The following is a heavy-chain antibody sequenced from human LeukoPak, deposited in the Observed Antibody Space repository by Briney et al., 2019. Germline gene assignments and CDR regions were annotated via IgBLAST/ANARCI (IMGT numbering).Heavy chain of an antibody. CDR2: MYYSGIT. CDR1: GGSIGSYY. CDR3: ARGRITAANTGAFDI. Sequence: SETLSLTCTVSGGSIGSYYWNWIRQPPGKGLEWIGFMYYSGITSYNPSLKSRIIISVDTSKNHISLNLISVTAADTAVYYCARGRITAANTGAFDIWGQGTMVTVSS. J-gene: IGHJ3*02. D-gene: IGHD6-25*01. V-gene: IGHV4-59*01.